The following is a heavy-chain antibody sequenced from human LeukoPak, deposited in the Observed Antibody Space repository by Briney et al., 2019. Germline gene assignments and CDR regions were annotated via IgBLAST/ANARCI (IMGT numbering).Heavy chain of an antibody. J-gene: IGHJ4*02. CDR3: ARDHAGYFDY. CDR1: GFTVSSNY. Sequence: GGSLSLSCAASGFTVSSNYMSWVRQAPGKGLEWVSVIYSGGSTYYADSVKGRFTISRDNSKNTLYLQMNSLRAEDTAVYYCARDHAGYFDYWGQGTLVTVSS. CDR2: IYSGGST. V-gene: IGHV3-53*01.